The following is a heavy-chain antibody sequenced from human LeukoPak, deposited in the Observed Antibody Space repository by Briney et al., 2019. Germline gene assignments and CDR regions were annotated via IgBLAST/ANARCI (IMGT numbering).Heavy chain of an antibody. Sequence: SQTLSLSCAISGDSVSSNSVTWNWIRQSPSRGLEWLGRTYYRSTWYNDYAVSVRGRITVNPDTSKNQFSLHLNSVTPEDTAVYYCARRLTQYDCFDPWGQGILVTVSS. J-gene: IGHJ5*02. CDR2: TYYRSTWYN. V-gene: IGHV6-1*01. CDR3: ARRLTQYDCFDP. CDR1: GDSVSSNSVT. D-gene: IGHD2-2*01.